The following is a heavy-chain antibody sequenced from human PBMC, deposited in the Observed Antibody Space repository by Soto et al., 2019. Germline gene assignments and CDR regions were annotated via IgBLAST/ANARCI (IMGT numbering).Heavy chain of an antibody. Sequence: PGGSLRLSCAASGFTFSSYAMHWVRQAPGKGLEWVAVISYDGSNKYYADSVKGRFTISRDNSKNTLYLQMNSLRAEDTAVYYCARDEGAQQQLVQGYYYYYGMDVWGQGTTVTVSS. J-gene: IGHJ6*02. D-gene: IGHD6-13*01. CDR1: GFTFSSYA. V-gene: IGHV3-30-3*01. CDR2: ISYDGSNK. CDR3: ARDEGAQQQLVQGYYYYYGMDV.